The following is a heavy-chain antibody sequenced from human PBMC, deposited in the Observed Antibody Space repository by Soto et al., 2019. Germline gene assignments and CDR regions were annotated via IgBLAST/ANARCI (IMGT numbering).Heavy chain of an antibody. D-gene: IGHD3-10*01. V-gene: IGHV1-69*08. CDR2: IIPILGIA. Sequence: QVQLVQSGAEVKKPGSSVKVSCKASGGTFSSYTISWVRQAPGQGLEWMGRIIPILGIANYAQKFQGRVTNTAHKSTSTAYMELSSLRSEDTAVYYCAREEYYYGSGAFFDYWGQGTLVTVSS. J-gene: IGHJ4*02. CDR3: AREEYYYGSGAFFDY. CDR1: GGTFSSYT.